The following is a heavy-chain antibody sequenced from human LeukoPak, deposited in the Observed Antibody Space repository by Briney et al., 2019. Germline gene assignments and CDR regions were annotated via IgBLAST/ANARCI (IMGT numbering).Heavy chain of an antibody. Sequence: SETLSLTCTASGGSISSSSYYWGWIRQPPGKGLEWIGSIYYSGSTYYNPSLKSRVTISVDTSKNQFSLKLSSVTAADTAVYYCARLGSSSLDYCGQGTLVTVSS. D-gene: IGHD6-6*01. CDR2: IYYSGST. CDR1: GGSISSSSYY. CDR3: ARLGSSSLDY. V-gene: IGHV4-39*01. J-gene: IGHJ4*02.